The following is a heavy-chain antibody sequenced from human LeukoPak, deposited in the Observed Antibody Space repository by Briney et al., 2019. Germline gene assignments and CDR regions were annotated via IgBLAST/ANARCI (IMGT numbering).Heavy chain of an antibody. D-gene: IGHD6-13*01. CDR3: ARGSIAAAGTIPY. CDR1: GGTFSSYA. J-gene: IGHJ4*02. Sequence: ASVKVSCKASGGTFSSYAISWVRQAPGQGLERMGRINPNSGGTNYAQKFQGRVTMTRDTSISTAYMELSRLRSDDTAVYYCARGSIAAAGTIPYWGQGTLVTVSS. V-gene: IGHV1-2*06. CDR2: INPNSGGT.